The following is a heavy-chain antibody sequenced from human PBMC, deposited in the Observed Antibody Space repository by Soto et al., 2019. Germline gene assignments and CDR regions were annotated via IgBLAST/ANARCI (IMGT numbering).Heavy chain of an antibody. D-gene: IGHD6-13*01. J-gene: IGHJ4*02. CDR2: ISGSGGST. Sequence: EVQLLESGGGLVQPGGSLRLSCAASGFTFSSYAMSWVRQAPGKGLEWVSAISGSGGSTDYADSVKGRFTISRDNSKNTLYLQMNSLRAEDTAVYYYAKENGYSSTWFEFDYWGQGTLVTVSS. CDR1: GFTFSSYA. V-gene: IGHV3-23*01. CDR3: AKENGYSSTWFEFDY.